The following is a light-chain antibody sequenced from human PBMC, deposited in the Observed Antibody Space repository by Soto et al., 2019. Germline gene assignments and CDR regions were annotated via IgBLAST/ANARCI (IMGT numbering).Light chain of an antibody. CDR3: SSYTSNSPLVV. J-gene: IGLJ2*01. V-gene: IGLV2-14*01. CDR2: DVS. Sequence: QYVLTQPASVSGSPGQSITVSCTGTSSDIGGYNYVSWYQQHPGKAPKLIIHDVSNRPSGVSNRFSGSKSGNTASLTISGLLAEDEADYYCSSYTSNSPLVVFGGGTKLTVL. CDR1: SSDIGGYNY.